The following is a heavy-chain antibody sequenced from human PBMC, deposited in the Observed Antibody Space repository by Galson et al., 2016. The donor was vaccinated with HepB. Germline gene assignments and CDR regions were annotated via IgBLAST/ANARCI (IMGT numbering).Heavy chain of an antibody. CDR1: GGSVTSGPNY. V-gene: IGHV4-61*01. D-gene: IGHD1-26*01. CDR2: ITYSGNT. CDR3: ARSFKGAH. J-gene: IGHJ4*02. Sequence: TVSGGSVTSGPNYWSWVRQPPGKGLEWIGYITYSGNTLYTPSLKSRVTISVDTAKNQISLKVNSVTAADTAVYYCARSFKGAHWGQGTLVTVSS.